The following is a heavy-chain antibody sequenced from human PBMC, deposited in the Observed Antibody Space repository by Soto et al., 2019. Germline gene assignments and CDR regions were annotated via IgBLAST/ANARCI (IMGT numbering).Heavy chain of an antibody. CDR1: GGSISGHY. CDR2: ISYSGST. V-gene: IGHV4-59*11. CDR3: ARDVGLQHDTGYYDYWSGKNNWFDP. J-gene: IGHJ5*02. Sequence: AETLSLTCTVSGGSISGHYWSWIRQPPGKGLEWVGYISYSGSTNYNPSRKSRVTISVDTSNNQFSLRLSSVPAADTAVYYCARDVGLQHDTGYYDYWSGKNNWFDPWGQGILVTVSS. D-gene: IGHD3-3*01.